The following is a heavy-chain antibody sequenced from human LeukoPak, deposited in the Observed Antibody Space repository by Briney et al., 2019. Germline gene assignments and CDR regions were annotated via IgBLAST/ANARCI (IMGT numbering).Heavy chain of an antibody. J-gene: IGHJ4*02. CDR3: ARLHPAIAVAATAY. Sequence: GGSLRLSCAASGFTFSSYGMSWVRQAPGKGLEWVSAISGSGGSTYYADSVKGRFTISRDNSKNTLYLQMNSLRAEDTAVYYCARLHPAIAVAATAYWGQGTLVTVSS. CDR2: ISGSGGST. D-gene: IGHD6-19*01. CDR1: GFTFSSYG. V-gene: IGHV3-23*01.